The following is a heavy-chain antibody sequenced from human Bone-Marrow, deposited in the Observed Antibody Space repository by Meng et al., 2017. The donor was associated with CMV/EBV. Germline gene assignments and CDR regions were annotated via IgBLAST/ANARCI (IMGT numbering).Heavy chain of an antibody. CDR1: GFTFSSYS. CDR3: ARQSAVAGTSNFDY. CDR2: ISSSSSYI. D-gene: IGHD6-19*01. J-gene: IGHJ4*02. V-gene: IGHV3-21*04. Sequence: GESLKISCAASGFTFSSYSMNWVRQAPGKGLEWVSSISSSSSYIYYADSVKGRFTISRDNAKNSLYLQMNSLRAEDTAVYYCARQSAVAGTSNFDYWGQGTLVTVSS.